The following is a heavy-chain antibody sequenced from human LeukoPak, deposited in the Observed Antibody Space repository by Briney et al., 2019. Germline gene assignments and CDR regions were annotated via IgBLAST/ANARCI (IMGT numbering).Heavy chain of an antibody. CDR1: GFIFSDYY. CDR3: ARFQYYDSSGCLGY. Sequence: GGSLRLSCAASGFIFSDYYMSWIRQAPGKGLEWVSYISSSGSTIYYADSVKGRFTISRDNAKNSLYLQMSSLRAEDTAVYYCARFQYYDSSGCLGYWGQGTLVTVSS. D-gene: IGHD3-22*01. V-gene: IGHV3-11*01. CDR2: ISSSGSTI. J-gene: IGHJ4*02.